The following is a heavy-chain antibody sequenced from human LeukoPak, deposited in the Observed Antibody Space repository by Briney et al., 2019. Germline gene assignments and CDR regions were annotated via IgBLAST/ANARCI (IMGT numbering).Heavy chain of an antibody. V-gene: IGHV1-18*01. CDR1: GYTFTRYG. CDR2: ITPNNGNT. CDR3: ARVGYDSSGRHRYAFDI. Sequence: GASVKVSCKSSGYTFTRYGIIWVRQAPGQGLEWIGCITPNNGNTNYVQNLQGRVTMTTDTSTSTAYMELRSLRSDDTAVYYCARVGYDSSGRHRYAFDIWGQGTMVTVSS. D-gene: IGHD3-22*01. J-gene: IGHJ3*02.